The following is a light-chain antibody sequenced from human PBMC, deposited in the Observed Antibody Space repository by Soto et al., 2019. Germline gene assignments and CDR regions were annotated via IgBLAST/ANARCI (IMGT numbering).Light chain of an antibody. CDR1: SIDVGGYNF. V-gene: IGLV2-8*01. CDR3: SSYAGSNIVV. CDR2: EVS. J-gene: IGLJ2*01. Sequence: QSALTQPPSASGSPGQSVTISCTGTSIDVGGYNFVSWYQQHPGKAPKLMIYEVSERPSGVPDRFSGSKSGNTASLTVSGLQAEDDADYYCSSYAGSNIVVFGGGTKVIVL.